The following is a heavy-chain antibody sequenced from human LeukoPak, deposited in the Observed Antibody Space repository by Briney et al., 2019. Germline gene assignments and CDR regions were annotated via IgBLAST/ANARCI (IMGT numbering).Heavy chain of an antibody. CDR3: AKVLSLRYFDWVLYADC. V-gene: IGHV3-23*01. CDR2: ISIGGDTT. CDR1: GFTFSSHG. Sequence: GGSLRLSCAASGFTFSSHGMCWVRQAPGRGLEWVSSISIGGDTTYSDSVKGRFTTSRDNSKNTLFLQMNSLRAEDTAVYYCAKVLSLRYFDWVLYADCWGQGTLVTVSS. J-gene: IGHJ4*02. D-gene: IGHD3-9*01.